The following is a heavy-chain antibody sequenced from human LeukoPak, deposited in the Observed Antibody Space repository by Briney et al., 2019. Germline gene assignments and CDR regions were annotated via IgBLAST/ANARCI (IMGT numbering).Heavy chain of an antibody. V-gene: IGHV4-4*07. Sequence: SETLSLTCTVSGGSISSYYWSWIRQPAGKGLEWIGRIYTSGRSNYNPSLKSRVPMSADTSKNQFSLKLSSVTAADTAVYYCARDRIADDSGSYMDYWGQGTLVTVSS. CDR1: GGSISSYY. CDR2: IYTSGRS. D-gene: IGHD3-22*01. CDR3: ARDRIADDSGSYMDY. J-gene: IGHJ4*02.